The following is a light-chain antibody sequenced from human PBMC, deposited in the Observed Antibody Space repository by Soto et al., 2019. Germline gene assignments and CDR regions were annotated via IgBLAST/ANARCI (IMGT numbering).Light chain of an antibody. CDR2: DVS. CDR3: SSYTSSRTYV. CDR1: SSDVGAYSY. Sequence: QSVQTQPASVSCSPGHSITISCTGTSSDVGAYSYVSWYQQHPGKAPKLIIYDVSDRPSGISNRFSGSKSDNTASLTISGLQAEDEAEYYCSSYTSSRTYVFGTGAKVTVL. V-gene: IGLV2-14*01. J-gene: IGLJ1*01.